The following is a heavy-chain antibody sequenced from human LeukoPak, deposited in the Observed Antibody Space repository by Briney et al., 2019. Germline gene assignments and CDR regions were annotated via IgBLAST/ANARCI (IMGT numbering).Heavy chain of an antibody. D-gene: IGHD6-13*01. Sequence: PGGSLRLSCAASGFTFSSYSMNWVRQAPGKGLEWVSSISSSSSYMYYADSVKGRFTISRDNAKNSLYLQMNSLRAEDTAVYYCARDKSSSSWYRVYGMDVWGQGTTVTVSS. CDR1: GFTFSSYS. CDR2: ISSSSSYM. CDR3: ARDKSSSSWYRVYGMDV. J-gene: IGHJ6*02. V-gene: IGHV3-21*01.